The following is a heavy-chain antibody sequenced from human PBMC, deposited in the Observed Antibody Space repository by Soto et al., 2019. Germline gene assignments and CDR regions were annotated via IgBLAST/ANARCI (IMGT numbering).Heavy chain of an antibody. CDR3: ARGNQYSGSYYAFDY. Sequence: EVQLVESGGGLVKPGGSLRLSCAASGFTFSSYSMNWVRQAPGKGLEWVSSISSSSSYIYYADSVKGRFTIFRDNAKNSLYLQMNSLRAEDTAVYYCARGNQYSGSYYAFDYWGQGTLVTVSS. CDR1: GFTFSSYS. CDR2: ISSSSSYI. J-gene: IGHJ4*02. D-gene: IGHD1-26*01. V-gene: IGHV3-21*01.